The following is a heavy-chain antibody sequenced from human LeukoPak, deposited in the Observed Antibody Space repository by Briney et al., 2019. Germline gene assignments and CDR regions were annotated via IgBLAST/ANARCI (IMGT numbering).Heavy chain of an antibody. CDR2: IKQDGSEK. D-gene: IGHD3-22*01. CDR1: GFTFSSYW. J-gene: IGHJ4*02. V-gene: IGHV3-7*01. Sequence: GGSLRLPCAASGFTFSSYWMSWVRQAPGKGLEWVANIKQDGSEKYYVDSVKGRFTISRDNAKNSLYLQMNSLRAEDTAVYYCARDAYYDSSGYTKNFDYWGQGTLVTVSS. CDR3: ARDAYYDSSGYTKNFDY.